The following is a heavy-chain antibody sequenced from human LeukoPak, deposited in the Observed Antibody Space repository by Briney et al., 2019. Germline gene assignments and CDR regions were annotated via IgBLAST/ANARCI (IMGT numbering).Heavy chain of an antibody. V-gene: IGHV1-18*01. J-gene: IGHJ4*02. CDR1: GYTFTSYG. Sequence: GASVKVSCTASGYTFTSYGISWVRQAPGQGLEWMGWISAYNGNTNYAQKLQGRVTMTTDTSTSTAYMELRSLRSDDTAVYYCASFHISGKSYNGLHYWGQGTLVTVSS. CDR2: ISAYNGNT. D-gene: IGHD3-10*01. CDR3: ASFHISGKSYNGLHY.